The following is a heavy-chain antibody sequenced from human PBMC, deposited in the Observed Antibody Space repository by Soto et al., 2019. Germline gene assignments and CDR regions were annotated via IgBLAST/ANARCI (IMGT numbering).Heavy chain of an antibody. CDR3: PKGYSGYDAFDY. CDR2: ISYDGSNK. V-gene: IGHV3-30*18. Sequence: QVQLVESGGGVVQPGRSLRLSCAVSVFTFSSYGMHWVRHAPGKGLEWVAVISYDGSNKYYADSVKGRFTISRDNSKNTLYLQMNSLRAEDTAVYYCPKGYSGYDAFDYWGQGTLVTVSS. CDR1: VFTFSSYG. J-gene: IGHJ4*02. D-gene: IGHD5-12*01.